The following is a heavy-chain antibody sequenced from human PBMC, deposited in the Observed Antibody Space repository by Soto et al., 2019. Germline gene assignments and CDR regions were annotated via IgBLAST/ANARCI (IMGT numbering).Heavy chain of an antibody. CDR1: GGSISSYY. CDR2: IYYSGST. D-gene: IGHD3-3*01. J-gene: IGHJ6*03. V-gene: IGHV4-59*01. CDR3: ARGPPYDFWSGYPNYYYYMDV. Sequence: PSETLSLTCTVSGGSISSYYWSWIRQPPGKGLEWIGYIYYSGSTNYNPSLKSRVTISVDTSKNQFSLKLSSVTAADTAVYYCARGPPYDFWSGYPNYYYYMDVWGKGTTVTVSS.